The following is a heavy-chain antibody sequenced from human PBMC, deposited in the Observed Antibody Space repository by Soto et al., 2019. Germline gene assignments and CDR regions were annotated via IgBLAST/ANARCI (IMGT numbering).Heavy chain of an antibody. Sequence: PGGSLRLSCAASGFTFSTYAMSWVRQAPGKGLEWVSVISGSGGRTNYADSVKGRFTISRDNSKNTLYLQMNSLRAEDTAVYYCAKDSISSDGGYYLYYFDSWGEGTMVTVYS. D-gene: IGHD3-22*01. J-gene: IGHJ4*02. CDR1: GFTFSTYA. V-gene: IGHV3-23*01. CDR3: AKDSISSDGGYYLYYFDS. CDR2: ISGSGGRT.